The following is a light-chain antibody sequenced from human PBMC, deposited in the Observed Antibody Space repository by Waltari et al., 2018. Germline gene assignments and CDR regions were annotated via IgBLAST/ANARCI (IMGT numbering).Light chain of an antibody. Sequence: DIVMTQSPLSLPVTPGEPASISCRSSQSLLHSDGYKYLDWYLQKAGQSPQLLIYWGSNRASGVPDRFSGSGSGTDFTLKISRVEAEDVGVYYCMQALQTPWTFGQGTKVEIK. CDR2: WGS. V-gene: IGKV2-28*01. CDR3: MQALQTPWT. CDR1: QSLLHSDGYKY. J-gene: IGKJ1*01.